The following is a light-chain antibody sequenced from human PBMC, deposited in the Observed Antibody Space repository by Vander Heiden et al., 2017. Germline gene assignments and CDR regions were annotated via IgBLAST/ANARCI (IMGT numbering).Light chain of an antibody. Sequence: IVLTQSPATLPLSPGDRATLSCRASQSVSSYLAWYQQKPGQAPRLLIYDAANRATGIPARFSGSGSGTDFTLTISSLEPEDFAVYYCQQRSNWLLTFGGGTKVEIK. CDR1: QSVSSY. V-gene: IGKV3-11*01. J-gene: IGKJ4*01. CDR3: QQRSNWLLT. CDR2: DAA.